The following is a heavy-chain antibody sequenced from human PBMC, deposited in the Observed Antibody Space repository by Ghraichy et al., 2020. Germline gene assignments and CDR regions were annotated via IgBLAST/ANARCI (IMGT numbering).Heavy chain of an antibody. Sequence: SETLSLTCTVSGDSISSSTYYWGWVRPPPGKGLVWIASMYHSGSTYYNPSLQSRVTISADTSKNQFSLRLSDGTAADTAVYYCARHKGYCDNTSNCYTDWFDPWGQGTLVTVSS. D-gene: IGHD2-15*01. CDR2: MYHSGST. CDR3: ARHKGYCDNTSNCYTDWFDP. J-gene: IGHJ5*02. CDR1: GDSISSSTYY. V-gene: IGHV4-39*01.